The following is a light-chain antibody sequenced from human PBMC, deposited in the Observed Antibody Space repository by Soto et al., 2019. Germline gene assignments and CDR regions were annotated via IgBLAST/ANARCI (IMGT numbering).Light chain of an antibody. V-gene: IGKV3D-15*01. J-gene: IGKJ5*01. CDR2: DAS. Sequence: PGESATLSCRASRSVSSYLAWYQQKPGQAPRLLTYDASNRPTDIPARFSGSGSGTEFTLTISNLQSEDFAVYFCQQYHNWPPITFGQGTRLEIK. CDR1: RSVSSY. CDR3: QQYHNWPPIT.